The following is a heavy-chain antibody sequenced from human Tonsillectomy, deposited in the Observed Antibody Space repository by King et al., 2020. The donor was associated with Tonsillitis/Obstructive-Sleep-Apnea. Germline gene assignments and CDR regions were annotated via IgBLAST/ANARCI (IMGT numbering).Heavy chain of an antibody. CDR3: ASKLGYGSSTSCYSFDY. CDR1: GGSFSGYY. V-gene: IGHV4-34*01. Sequence: VQLQQWGAGLLKPSETLSLTCAVYGGSFSGYYWSWIRQPPGKGREWIGEINHSGSTNYNPSLRSRVTISVDTSKNQFSLKLSSVTAADTAVYYCASKLGYGSSTSCYSFDYWGQGTPGTVSS. CDR2: INHSGST. D-gene: IGHD2-2*02. J-gene: IGHJ4*02.